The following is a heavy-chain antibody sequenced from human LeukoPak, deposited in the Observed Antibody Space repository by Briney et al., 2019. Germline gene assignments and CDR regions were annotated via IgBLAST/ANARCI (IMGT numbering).Heavy chain of an antibody. J-gene: IGHJ4*02. Sequence: GASVKVSCKVSGYTLTELSMHWGRQAPGKGLEGMGGFDPEDGETIYAQKFQGRVTMTEDTSTDTAYMELSSLRSEDTAVYYCATGVAGTILFDYWGQGTLVTVSS. CDR2: FDPEDGET. CDR1: GYTLTELS. D-gene: IGHD6-19*01. CDR3: ATGVAGTILFDY. V-gene: IGHV1-24*01.